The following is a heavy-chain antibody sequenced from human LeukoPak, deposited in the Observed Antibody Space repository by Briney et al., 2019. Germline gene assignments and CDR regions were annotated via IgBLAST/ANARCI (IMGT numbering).Heavy chain of an antibody. Sequence: PSETLSLTCIVSGDSLSNDNYYWGWIRQPPGKGLEWIGSVYYSGSTNYNPSLKSRVTISVDKSKNQFSLKLSSVTAADTAVYYCARGHNWNPGDAFDIWGQGTMVTVSS. CDR2: VYYSGST. V-gene: IGHV4-39*07. J-gene: IGHJ3*02. D-gene: IGHD1-1*01. CDR1: GDSLSNDNYY. CDR3: ARGHNWNPGDAFDI.